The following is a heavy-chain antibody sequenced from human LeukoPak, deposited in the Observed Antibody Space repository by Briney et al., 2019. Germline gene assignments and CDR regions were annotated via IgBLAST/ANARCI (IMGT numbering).Heavy chain of an antibody. V-gene: IGHV3-33*01. CDR3: ARGRWLQFSYFDY. J-gene: IGHJ4*02. CDR1: GFTSSSYG. D-gene: IGHD5-24*01. CDR2: IWYDGSNK. Sequence: PGGSLRLSCAASGFTSSSYGVHWVRQAPGKGLDWVAVIWYDGSNKYYADSVKGRFTISRDNSKNTLYLQMNSLRAEDTAVYYCARGRWLQFSYFDYWGQGTLVTVSS.